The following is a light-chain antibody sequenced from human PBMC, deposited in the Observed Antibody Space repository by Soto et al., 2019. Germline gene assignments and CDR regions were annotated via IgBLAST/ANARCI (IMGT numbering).Light chain of an antibody. J-gene: IGKJ4*01. V-gene: IGKV3-11*01. CDR1: QSVSSY. Sequence: EIVLTQSPATLSLSPGERATLSCRASQSVSSYLAWYQQKPGQAPRLLIYDASNRATGIPARFSGSGSGTDFTLTIISLEPEDSAVYYCQQRSNWPPILTFGGGTKVEIK. CDR2: DAS. CDR3: QQRSNWPPILT.